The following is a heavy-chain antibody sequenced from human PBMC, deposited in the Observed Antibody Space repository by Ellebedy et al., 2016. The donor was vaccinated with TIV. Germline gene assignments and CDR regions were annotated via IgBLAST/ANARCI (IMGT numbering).Heavy chain of an antibody. J-gene: IGHJ4*02. CDR3: ARDRFSVAGTNFDY. CDR2: ISSSGHSM. V-gene: IGHV3-11*01. Sequence: GESLKISXVVSGFTFSGYYMSWIRQAPGKGLEWIAYISSSGHSMHYADSVRDRFTISRDNAKNSLYLQMSSLRDDDAAVYYCARDRFSVAGTNFDYWGQGTVVTVSS. CDR1: GFTFSGYY. D-gene: IGHD6-19*01.